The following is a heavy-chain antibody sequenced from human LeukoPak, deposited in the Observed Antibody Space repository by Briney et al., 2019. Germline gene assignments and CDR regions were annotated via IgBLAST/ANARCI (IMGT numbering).Heavy chain of an antibody. CDR3: AREWHDAFDI. Sequence: GGSLRLSCAASGFPFSSYSMNWVRQAPGKGLVWVSRINGDGSSTTYADSVRGRFTISRDDAKNTLYLEMNSLRAEDTAVYYCAREWHDAFDIWGQGTMVTVSS. J-gene: IGHJ3*02. V-gene: IGHV3-74*01. D-gene: IGHD5-24*01. CDR2: INGDGSST. CDR1: GFPFSSYS.